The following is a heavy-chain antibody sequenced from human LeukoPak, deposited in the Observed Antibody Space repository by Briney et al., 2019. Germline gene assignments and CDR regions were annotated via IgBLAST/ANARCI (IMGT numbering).Heavy chain of an antibody. CDR2: IKQDGSGK. V-gene: IGHV3-7*01. D-gene: IGHD6-19*01. Sequence: PGGSLRLSYPASGFIFSSYWMSWVRQAPGKGLEWVANIKQDGSGKYYVDSVKGRFTISRDNAKNSLYLQMNSLRAEDTAVYYCAREEEWLVSYFDYWGQGTLVTVSS. CDR3: AREEEWLVSYFDY. CDR1: GFIFSSYW. J-gene: IGHJ4*02.